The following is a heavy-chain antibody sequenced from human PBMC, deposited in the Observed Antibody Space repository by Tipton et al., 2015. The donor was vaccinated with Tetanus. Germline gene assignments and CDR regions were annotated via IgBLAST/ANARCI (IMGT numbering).Heavy chain of an antibody. CDR3: ARLGYCSGGSCYLIDY. V-gene: IGHV5-51*01. CDR1: GYSFSSANFW. D-gene: IGHD2-15*01. Sequence: QSGAEVKKPGESLKISCKASGYSFSSANFWIGWVRQMPGKGLEWMGIIYPIDSTTRYSPSFEGQVTFSADKSINTAYLQWNSLKASDTAMYYCARLGYCSGGSCYLIDYWGQGTLVTVSS. CDR2: IYPIDSTT. J-gene: IGHJ4*02.